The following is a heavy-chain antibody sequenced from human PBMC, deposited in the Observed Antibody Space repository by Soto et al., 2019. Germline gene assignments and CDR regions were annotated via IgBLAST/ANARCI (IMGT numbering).Heavy chain of an antibody. Sequence: EVQLLESGGGLVQPGGSLRLSCAASGFTFSSHGMSWVRQAPGKGLEWVSGISGSGGSTYYADSVKGRFTISRDSSKNTLYLQMNSLRAEDTAVYYCAKVISRYLRGMDVWGQGTTVTVSS. CDR2: ISGSGGST. CDR1: GFTFSSHG. CDR3: AKVISRYLRGMDV. D-gene: IGHD2-2*02. V-gene: IGHV3-23*01. J-gene: IGHJ6*02.